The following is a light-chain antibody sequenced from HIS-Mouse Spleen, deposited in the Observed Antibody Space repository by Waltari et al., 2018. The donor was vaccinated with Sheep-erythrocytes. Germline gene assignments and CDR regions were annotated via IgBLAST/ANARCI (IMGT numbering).Light chain of an antibody. J-gene: IGLJ3*02. V-gene: IGLV2-23*01. CDR3: CSYAGSSTPWV. CDR2: EGS. Sequence: QSALTQPASVSGSPGHAITISCTGTTSDGGSYNIFPWYQQHPGKAPKLMIYEGSKRPSGVSNRFSGSKSGNTASLTISGLQAEDEADYYCCSYAGSSTPWVFGGGTKLTVL. CDR1: TSDGGSYNI.